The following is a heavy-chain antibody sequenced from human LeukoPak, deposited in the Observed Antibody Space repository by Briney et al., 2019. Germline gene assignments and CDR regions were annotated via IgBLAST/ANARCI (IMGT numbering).Heavy chain of an antibody. V-gene: IGHV3-21*01. CDR3: AKSDCDSLYCYVLDY. CDR2: ITGSSTYT. Sequence: GGSLRLSCAASGFTFSTYSMNWVRQAPGKGLEWVSIITGSSTYTQYADSVKGRFTISRDNAKNSLYLQMNSLRAEDTAVYYCAKSDCDSLYCYVLDYWGQGTLVTVSS. CDR1: GFTFSTYS. J-gene: IGHJ4*02. D-gene: IGHD2/OR15-2a*01.